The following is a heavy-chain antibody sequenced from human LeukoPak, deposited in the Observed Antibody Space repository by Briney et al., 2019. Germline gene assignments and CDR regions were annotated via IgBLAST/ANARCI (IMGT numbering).Heavy chain of an antibody. CDR2: INPNSGGT. CDR3: ATDRSSMGWLRLGRFDY. V-gene: IGHV1-2*02. Sequence: ASVKVSCKASGYTFSGYYMHCVRQAPGQGLEWMGWINPNSGGTNYAQKFQGRVTMTRDTSISTAYMDLSRLTSDDTAVYCCATDRSSMGWLRLGRFDYWGQGTLVTVSS. J-gene: IGHJ4*02. D-gene: IGHD5-12*01. CDR1: GYTFSGYY.